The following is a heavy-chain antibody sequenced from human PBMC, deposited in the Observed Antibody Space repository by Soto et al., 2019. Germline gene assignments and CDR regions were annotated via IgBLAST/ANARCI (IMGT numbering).Heavy chain of an antibody. Sequence: GGSLRLSCAASGFTFSSYGMHWVSQAPGKGLEWVAVISYGGSNKYYADSVKGRFTISRDNSKNTLYLQMNNLRAEDTAVYYCAKDNCISTSCYRLYNWFDPWGQGTLVTSPQ. CDR2: ISYGGSNK. CDR1: GFTFSSYG. V-gene: IGHV3-30*18. D-gene: IGHD2-2*01. CDR3: AKDNCISTSCYRLYNWFDP. J-gene: IGHJ5*02.